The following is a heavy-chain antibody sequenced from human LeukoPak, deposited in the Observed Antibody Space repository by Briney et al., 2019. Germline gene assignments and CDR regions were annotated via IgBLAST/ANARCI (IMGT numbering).Heavy chain of an antibody. D-gene: IGHD6-19*01. Sequence: SGGSLRLSCAASGFTFSSYGMSWVRQAPGKGLEWVSAISGSGGSTYYADSVKGRFTISRDNSKNTLYLQMNSLRAEDTAVYYCARGLAVAGSSWFDPWGQGTLVSVSS. CDR2: ISGSGGST. J-gene: IGHJ5*02. V-gene: IGHV3-23*01. CDR3: ARGLAVAGSSWFDP. CDR1: GFTFSSYG.